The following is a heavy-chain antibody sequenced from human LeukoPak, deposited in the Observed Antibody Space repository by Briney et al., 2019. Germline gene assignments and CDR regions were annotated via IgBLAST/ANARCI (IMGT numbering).Heavy chain of an antibody. CDR2: INHSGST. D-gene: IGHD3-9*01. CDR3: ARGHILTGYPYFDY. Sequence: SETLSLTCAVYGGSFSVYYWSWIRQPPGKGLEWIGEINHSGSTNYNPSLKSRVTISVDTSKNQFSLKLSSVTAADTAVYYCARGHILTGYPYFDYWGQGTLVTVSS. CDR1: GGSFSVYY. V-gene: IGHV4-34*01. J-gene: IGHJ4*02.